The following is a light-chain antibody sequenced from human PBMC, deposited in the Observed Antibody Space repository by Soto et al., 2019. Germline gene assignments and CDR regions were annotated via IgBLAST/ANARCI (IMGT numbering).Light chain of an antibody. CDR1: QGISNY. Sequence: DIQMTQSPSSLSASVGDRVTITCQASQGISNYLNWYQQKPGKAPKLLIYDASNLETGVPSRFSRSGSGTDFTFTISSLQAEDIATYYCQQYDSLPFTFGPGTKVDI. CDR2: DAS. J-gene: IGKJ3*01. V-gene: IGKV1-33*01. CDR3: QQYDSLPFT.